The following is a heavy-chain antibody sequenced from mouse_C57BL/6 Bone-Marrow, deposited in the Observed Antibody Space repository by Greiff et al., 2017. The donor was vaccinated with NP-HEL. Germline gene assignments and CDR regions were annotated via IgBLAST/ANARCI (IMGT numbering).Heavy chain of an antibody. CDR2: IYPGSGNT. CDR3: ARVDGYAWFAY. D-gene: IGHD2-3*01. Sequence: VNLVESGAELVRPGASVKLSCKASGYTFTDYYINWVKQRPGQGLEWIARIYPGSGNTYYNEKFKGKATLTAEKSSSTAYMQLSSLTSEDSAVYFCARVDGYAWFAYWGQGTLVTVSA. J-gene: IGHJ3*01. V-gene: IGHV1-76*01. CDR1: GYTFTDYY.